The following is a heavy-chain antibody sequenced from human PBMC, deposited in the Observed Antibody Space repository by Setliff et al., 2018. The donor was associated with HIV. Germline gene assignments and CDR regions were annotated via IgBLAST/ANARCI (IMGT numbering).Heavy chain of an antibody. CDR1: GYTFTNYY. V-gene: IGHV1-46*01. Sequence: ASVKVSCKASGYTFTNYYMHWVRQAPGQGLEWMGIIYPGGARRSYAQKFQGRVTMTWDTSTSTVYMELSSLRSEDTAVYYCARDRSHSSMGATDRPIDYWGQGTLVTVSS. CDR2: IYPGGARR. CDR3: ARDRSHSSMGATDRPIDY. J-gene: IGHJ4*02. D-gene: IGHD1-26*01.